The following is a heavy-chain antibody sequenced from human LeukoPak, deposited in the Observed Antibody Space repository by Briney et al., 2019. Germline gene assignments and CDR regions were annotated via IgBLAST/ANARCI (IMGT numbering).Heavy chain of an antibody. CDR2: ISASGGST. CDR1: GFTFSSSA. V-gene: IGHV3-23*01. Sequence: GGSLRLSCAASGFTFSSSAMSWVRQVSGKGLEWVSGISASGGSTYYADSVRGRFTISRDNSKNTLYLQMNSLRAEDTAVYYCARSEYYYDSSGYYQPFDYWGQGTLVTVSS. D-gene: IGHD3-22*01. CDR3: ARSEYYYDSSGYYQPFDY. J-gene: IGHJ4*02.